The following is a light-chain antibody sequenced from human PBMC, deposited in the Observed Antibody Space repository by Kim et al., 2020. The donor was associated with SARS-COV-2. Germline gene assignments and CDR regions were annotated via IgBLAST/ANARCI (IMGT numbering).Light chain of an antibody. CDR1: QSVRSY. J-gene: IGKJ5*01. CDR3: QNRNNWPPIT. Sequence: EIVLTQSPATLSLSPGERATLSCRASQSVRSYLAWYQQKPGQAPRLLIYDASNRATGIPARFSGSVSGTDFTLTISSLEPEDFAVYYCQNRNNWPPITFGQGTRLEIK. V-gene: IGKV3-11*01. CDR2: DAS.